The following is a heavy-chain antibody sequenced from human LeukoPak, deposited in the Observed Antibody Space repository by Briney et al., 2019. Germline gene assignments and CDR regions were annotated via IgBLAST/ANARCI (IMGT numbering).Heavy chain of an antibody. J-gene: IGHJ4*02. D-gene: IGHD5-12*01. CDR2: INSDGSST. Sequence: GGSLRLSCAASGFTFSSYWMHWVRQAPGKELVWISRINSDGSSTSYADSVKGRFTISRDNPKNTLYLQINSLRAEDTAVYYCARGGFGGYDSNFDYWGQGTLVTVSS. CDR3: ARGGFGGYDSNFDY. V-gene: IGHV3-74*01. CDR1: GFTFSSYW.